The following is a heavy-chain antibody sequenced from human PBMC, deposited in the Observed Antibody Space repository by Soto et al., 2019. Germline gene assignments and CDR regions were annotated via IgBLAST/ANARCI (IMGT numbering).Heavy chain of an antibody. V-gene: IGHV5-51*01. D-gene: IGHD6-6*01. CDR1: GYSFSSHW. CDR2: IYPGDSNI. J-gene: IGHJ4*02. CDR3: SRHLDEYRSASGFDY. Sequence: GESLKISCKGSGYSFSSHWIGWVRQMPGKGLEWMGIIYPGDSNIRYSPSFEGQIDMSADRSLNTAYLRLSSLKASEPPTYTRSRHLDEYRSASGFDYWGQGTLVTVSS.